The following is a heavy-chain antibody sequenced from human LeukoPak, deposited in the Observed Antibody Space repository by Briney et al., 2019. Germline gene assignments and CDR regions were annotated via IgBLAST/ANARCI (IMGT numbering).Heavy chain of an antibody. V-gene: IGHV1-18*01. Sequence: ASVKVSCKASGYTFINYGLTCVRQAPGQGFEWMGWISAYTGSTNYAQKFQGRVTMTRDTSISTAYMELSRLRSDDTAVYYCARDLYNWNYQTDYYFDYWGQGTLVTVSS. J-gene: IGHJ4*02. CDR2: ISAYTGST. CDR1: GYTFINYG. D-gene: IGHD1-7*01. CDR3: ARDLYNWNYQTDYYFDY.